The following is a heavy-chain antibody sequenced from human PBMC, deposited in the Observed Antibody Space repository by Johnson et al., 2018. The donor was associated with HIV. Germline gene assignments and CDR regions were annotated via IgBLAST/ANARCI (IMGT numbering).Heavy chain of an antibody. Sequence: QVQLVESGGGVVQPGRSLRLSCAASGFTFSSMHWDRQAPGKGLEWVAVISYDGSNQYCADSVKGRFTISRDNSKNTLYLQMNSLRAEDTAVYYCARPGGDYSAFDIWGQGTMVTVSS. CDR1: GFTFSS. CDR2: ISYDGSNQ. D-gene: IGHD4-17*01. V-gene: IGHV3-30*03. J-gene: IGHJ3*02. CDR3: ARPGGDYSAFDI.